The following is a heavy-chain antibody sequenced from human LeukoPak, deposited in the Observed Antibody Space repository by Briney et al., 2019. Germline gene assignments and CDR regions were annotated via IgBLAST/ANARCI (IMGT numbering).Heavy chain of an antibody. CDR1: GFTFSSYA. D-gene: IGHD6-19*01. CDR2: ISASGITT. V-gene: IGHV3-23*01. Sequence: GGSLRLSCAASGFTFSSYAMSWVRQAPGKGLEWVSAISASGITTYYADSVKGRFTISRDNSKNTLYLQMNSLRAEDTAVYYCAKGTDSSGWYYFDYWGQGTLVTVSS. J-gene: IGHJ4*02. CDR3: AKGTDSSGWYYFDY.